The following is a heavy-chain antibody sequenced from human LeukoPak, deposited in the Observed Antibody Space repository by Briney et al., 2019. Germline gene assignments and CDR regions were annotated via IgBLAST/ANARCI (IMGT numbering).Heavy chain of an antibody. D-gene: IGHD6-6*01. Sequence: HPGGSLRLSCAASGFTFSSYSMNWVRQAPGKGLEWVSYISSSSSTIYYADSVKGRFTISRDNAKNSLYLQMNSLRAEDTAVYYCASDSSSSPWYYYMDVWGKGTTVTVSS. V-gene: IGHV3-48*01. J-gene: IGHJ6*03. CDR1: GFTFSSYS. CDR2: ISSSSSTI. CDR3: ASDSSSSPWYYYMDV.